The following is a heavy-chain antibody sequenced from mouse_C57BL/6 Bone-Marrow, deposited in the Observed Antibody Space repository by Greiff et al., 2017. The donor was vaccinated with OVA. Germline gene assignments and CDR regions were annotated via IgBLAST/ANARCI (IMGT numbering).Heavy chain of an antibody. CDR3: ARVYYGSSYGYFDY. CDR2: INPSSGYT. V-gene: IGHV1-7*01. J-gene: IGHJ2*01. D-gene: IGHD1-1*01. Sequence: QLQQSGAELAKPGASVKLSCKASGYTFTSYWMHWVKQRPGQGLEWIGYINPSSGYTKYNQKFKDKATFTADKSSSTAYMQLSSLTYEDSAVYYCARVYYGSSYGYFDYWGQGTTLTVSS. CDR1: GYTFTSYW.